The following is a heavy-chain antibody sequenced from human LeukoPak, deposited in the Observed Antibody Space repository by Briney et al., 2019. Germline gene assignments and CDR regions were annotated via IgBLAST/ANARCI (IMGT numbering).Heavy chain of an antibody. CDR3: ARSECSDGSCNWFDP. CDR1: GLNVSSNY. J-gene: IGHJ5*02. D-gene: IGHD3-22*01. V-gene: IGHV3-66*01. CDR2: LYRGDRT. Sequence: PGGSLRLSCEASGLNVSSNYMSWVRQAPGKGLEGVSFLYRGDRTYYADSVKGRFTMSRDDMKRTVYLQMDSLRAEDTAVYYCARSECSDGSCNWFDPRGEGALVTVS.